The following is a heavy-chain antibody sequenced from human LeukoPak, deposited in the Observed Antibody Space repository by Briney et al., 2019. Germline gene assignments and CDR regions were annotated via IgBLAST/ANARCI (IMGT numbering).Heavy chain of an antibody. CDR1: GFIFSSYS. D-gene: IGHD2-21*02. J-gene: IGHJ4*02. Sequence: GGSLRLSCAASGFIFSSYSMNWVRQAPGKGLEWVSSISSSSSYIYYADSVKGRFTISRDNAKNSLYLQMNSLRAEDTAVYYCASPVVVTATTDYWGQGTLVTVSS. CDR2: ISSSSSYI. CDR3: ASPVVVTATTDY. V-gene: IGHV3-21*01.